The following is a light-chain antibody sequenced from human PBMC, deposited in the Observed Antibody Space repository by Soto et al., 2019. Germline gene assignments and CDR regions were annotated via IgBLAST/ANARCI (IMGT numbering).Light chain of an antibody. CDR3: RSYTSSSKV. V-gene: IGLV2-14*01. CDR2: EVS. Sequence: QSALTQPASVSGSPGQSITISCTGTSSDVGGYNYVSWYQQHPGKAPKLMIYEVSNRPSGVSNRFSGSKSGNTASLTISGLQDEDEADYYCRSYTSSSKVFVTGTKVTVL. CDR1: SSDVGGYNY. J-gene: IGLJ1*01.